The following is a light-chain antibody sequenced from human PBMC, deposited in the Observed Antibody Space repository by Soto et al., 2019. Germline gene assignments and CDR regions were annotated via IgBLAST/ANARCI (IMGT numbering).Light chain of an antibody. CDR1: RSDVGGYNY. Sequence: QSALTQPASVSGSPGQSITISCTGTRSDVGGYNYVSWYQQHPGMAPKLMIYAVSNRPSGVSNRFSGSKSGNTASLTISGLQAEDEAHYYCSSYASSSSPYVVFGGGTKVTVL. CDR2: AVS. V-gene: IGLV2-14*01. J-gene: IGLJ2*01. CDR3: SSYASSSSPYVV.